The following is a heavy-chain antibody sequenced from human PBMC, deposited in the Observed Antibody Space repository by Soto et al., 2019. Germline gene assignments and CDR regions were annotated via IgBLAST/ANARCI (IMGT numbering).Heavy chain of an antibody. J-gene: IGHJ4*02. D-gene: IGHD5-18*01. CDR1: GYSFTNYW. CDR3: ARQDYNYAYFDF. V-gene: IGHV5-51*01. CDR2: IYPGDSDT. Sequence: PGDSLKISCKGSGYSFTNYWIGWVRQMPGKGLEWMGIIYPGDSDTRYSPSFQGQVIISVDQSISTAYLQWSSLQASDTAMYYCARQDYNYAYFDFWGQGTLVTVS.